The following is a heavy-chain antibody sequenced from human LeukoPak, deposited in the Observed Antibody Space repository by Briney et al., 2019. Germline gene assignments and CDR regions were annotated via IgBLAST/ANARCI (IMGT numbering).Heavy chain of an antibody. CDR3: ARADSSGWSY. V-gene: IGHV3-21*01. CDR1: GFTFSSYS. J-gene: IGHJ4*02. D-gene: IGHD6-19*01. Sequence: GGSLRLSCAASGFTFSSYSMNWVRQAPGEGLEWVSSISSSSSYIYYADSVKGRFTISRDNAKNSLYLQMNSLRAEDTAVYYCARADSSGWSYWGQGTLVTVSS. CDR2: ISSSSSYI.